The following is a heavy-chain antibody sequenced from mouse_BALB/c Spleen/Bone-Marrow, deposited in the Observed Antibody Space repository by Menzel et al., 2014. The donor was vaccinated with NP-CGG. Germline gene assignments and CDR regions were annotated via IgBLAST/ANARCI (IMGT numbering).Heavy chain of an antibody. CDR1: GFNIKDTY. Sequence: VQLQQPGAELVKPGASVKLSCTASGFNIKDTYMHWVKRRPEQGLEWIGRIDPANGNTKYDPKFQGKATITADTSSNTAYLQLSSLTSEDTAVYYCALYYDYDVGYWGQGTTLTVSS. CDR3: ALYYDYDVGY. D-gene: IGHD2-4*01. V-gene: IGHV14-3*02. CDR2: IDPANGNT. J-gene: IGHJ2*01.